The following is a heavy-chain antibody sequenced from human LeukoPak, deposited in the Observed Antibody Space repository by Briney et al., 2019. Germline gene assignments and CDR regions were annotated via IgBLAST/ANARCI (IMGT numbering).Heavy chain of an antibody. Sequence: SVTVSCKASGGTFSSYAISWVRQAPGQGLEWMGRIIPIFGIANYAQKFQGRVTITADKSTSTAYMELSSLRPEDTAVYYCARGPRIAVADYYYYGMDVWGQGTTVTVSS. J-gene: IGHJ6*02. CDR2: IIPIFGIA. V-gene: IGHV1-69*04. D-gene: IGHD6-19*01. CDR1: GGTFSSYA. CDR3: ARGPRIAVADYYYYGMDV.